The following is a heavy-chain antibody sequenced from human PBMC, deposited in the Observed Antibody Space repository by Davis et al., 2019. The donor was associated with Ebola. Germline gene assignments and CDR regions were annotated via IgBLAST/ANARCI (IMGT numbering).Heavy chain of an antibody. CDR3: ARVRTGYCSGGSCYSSYYYYYGMDV. Sequence: AASVKVSCKASGGTFSSYAISWVRQAPGQGLEWMGGIIPIFGTANYAQKFQGRVTITADNSTSTAYMELSSLRSEDTAVYYCARVRTGYCSGGSCYSSYYYYYGMDVWGQGTTITVSS. CDR2: IIPIFGTA. V-gene: IGHV1-69*06. D-gene: IGHD2-15*01. J-gene: IGHJ6*02. CDR1: GGTFSSYA.